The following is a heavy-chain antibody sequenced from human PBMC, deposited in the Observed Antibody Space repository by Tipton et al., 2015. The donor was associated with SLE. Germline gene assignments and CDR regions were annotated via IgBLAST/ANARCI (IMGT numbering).Heavy chain of an antibody. Sequence: TLSLTCTVSGDSITDSGYSWNWVRQHPGAGLEWIGYIHHSGRTDYNPSLRSRVTISRDTSKNQFSLNVNSVTAADTAVYYCARGAVYYYGSGSYVPSWFDSWGQGTLVTVSS. CDR1: GDSITDSGYS. CDR3: ARGAVYYYGSGSYVPSWFDS. D-gene: IGHD3-10*01. CDR2: IHHSGRT. V-gene: IGHV4-31*03. J-gene: IGHJ5*01.